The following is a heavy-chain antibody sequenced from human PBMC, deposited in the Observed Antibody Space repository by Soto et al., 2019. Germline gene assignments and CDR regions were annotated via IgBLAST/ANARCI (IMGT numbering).Heavy chain of an antibody. CDR1: GFSFRSYA. Sequence: GGSLRLSCVGSGFSFRSYAMNWVRQVPGKGLEGVSSISGSGDNTYYASSVKGRFTTSRDNSKSTVYLLMNNLRADDTALYYCAKDKSDPDYYDSSGYSDYWGQGTLVTVSS. J-gene: IGHJ4*02. D-gene: IGHD3-22*01. V-gene: IGHV3-23*01. CDR3: AKDKSDPDYYDSSGYSDY. CDR2: ISGSGDNT.